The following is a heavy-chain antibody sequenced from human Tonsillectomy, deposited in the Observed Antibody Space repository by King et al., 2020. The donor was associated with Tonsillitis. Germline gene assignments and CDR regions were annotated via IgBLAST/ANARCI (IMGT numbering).Heavy chain of an antibody. Sequence: QLVQSGGGVVQPGRSLRLSCAASGFTFSSYGMHWVRQAPGKGLEWVAVIWYDGSNKYYADSVKGRFTISRDNSKNTLYLQMNSLRAEDTAVYYCARGTGTPDAFDIWGQGTMVTVSS. CDR2: IWYDGSNK. CDR3: ARGTGTPDAFDI. D-gene: IGHD1-14*01. J-gene: IGHJ3*02. CDR1: GFTFSSYG. V-gene: IGHV3-33*01.